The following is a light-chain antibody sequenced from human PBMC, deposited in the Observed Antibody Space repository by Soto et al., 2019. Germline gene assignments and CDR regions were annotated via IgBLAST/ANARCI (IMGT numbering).Light chain of an antibody. CDR1: KLGTKY. J-gene: IGLJ2*01. CDR3: QAWDRSTVV. V-gene: IGLV3-1*01. CDR2: QDT. Sequence: YELTQPPSVSVSPGQTASITCSGDKLGTKYACWYQQKPGQSPVLVIYQDTKRPSGIPERFAGSNSGNTATLTISGTQAMDEADYYCQAWDRSTVVFGGGTKLTVL.